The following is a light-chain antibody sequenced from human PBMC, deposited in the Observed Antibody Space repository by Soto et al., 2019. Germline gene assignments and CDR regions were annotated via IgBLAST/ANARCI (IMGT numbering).Light chain of an antibody. CDR2: AAS. CDR1: QGINSY. J-gene: IGKJ3*01. CDR3: QQLKSYPIT. Sequence: DIQLTQSPSFLSASVGDRVNITCRASQGINSYLGWYQQKPGKAPKLLIYAASTLQSGVPSRFSGSGSGTEFTLTISSLQPEDFATYYCQQLKSYPITFGPGTKVDI. V-gene: IGKV1-9*01.